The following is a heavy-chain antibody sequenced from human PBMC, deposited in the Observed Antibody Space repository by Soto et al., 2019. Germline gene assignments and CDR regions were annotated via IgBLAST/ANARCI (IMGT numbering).Heavy chain of an antibody. CDR1: GYTXTSYG. D-gene: IGHD3-10*01. Sequence: ASVKVSCKASGYTXTSYGISWVRHAPGQGLEWMGWISAYNGNTNYAQKLQGRVTMTTDTSTSTAYMELRSLRSDDTAVYYCARAEYGSGSYFGFDYWGQGTLVTVSS. CDR2: ISAYNGNT. CDR3: ARAEYGSGSYFGFDY. J-gene: IGHJ4*02. V-gene: IGHV1-18*01.